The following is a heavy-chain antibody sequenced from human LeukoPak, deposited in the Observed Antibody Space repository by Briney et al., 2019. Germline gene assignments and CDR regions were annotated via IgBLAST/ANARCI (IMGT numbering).Heavy chain of an antibody. Sequence: PGRSLRLSCAASGFTFSSYGMHWVRQAPGKGLGWVAVIWYDGSNKYYADSVKGRFTISRDNSKNTLYLQMNSLRAEDTAVYYCAKDRRIANDAFDIWGQGTMVTVSS. CDR3: AKDRRIANDAFDI. CDR2: IWYDGSNK. J-gene: IGHJ3*02. CDR1: GFTFSSYG. D-gene: IGHD2-15*01. V-gene: IGHV3-33*06.